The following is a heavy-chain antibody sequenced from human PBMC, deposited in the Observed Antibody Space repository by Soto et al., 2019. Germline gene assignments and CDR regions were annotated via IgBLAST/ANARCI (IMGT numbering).Heavy chain of an antibody. CDR1: GFTFSSYG. V-gene: IGHV3-30*18. Sequence: PGGSLRLSCAASGFTFSSYGMHWVRQAPGKGLEWVAVISYDGSNKYYADSVKGRFTISRDNSKNTLYLQMNSLRAEDKAVYYCAKAHQQWLSLPSYGMDAWGQGTTVTVSS. D-gene: IGHD6-19*01. CDR3: AKAHQQWLSLPSYGMDA. J-gene: IGHJ6*02. CDR2: ISYDGSNK.